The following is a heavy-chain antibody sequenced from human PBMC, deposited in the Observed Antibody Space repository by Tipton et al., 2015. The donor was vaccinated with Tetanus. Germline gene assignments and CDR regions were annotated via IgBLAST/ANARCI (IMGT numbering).Heavy chain of an antibody. Sequence: SLRLSCAASGFTFSSYAMHWVRQAPGKGLEWVAVISYDGSNKYYADSVKGRFTISRDNSKNTLYLQMNSLRAEDTAVYYCARGERITIFGVVIPPNAGGQGTLVTVSS. CDR3: ARGERITIFGVVIPPNA. J-gene: IGHJ4*02. CDR1: GFTFSSYA. V-gene: IGHV3-30*04. CDR2: ISYDGSNK. D-gene: IGHD3-3*01.